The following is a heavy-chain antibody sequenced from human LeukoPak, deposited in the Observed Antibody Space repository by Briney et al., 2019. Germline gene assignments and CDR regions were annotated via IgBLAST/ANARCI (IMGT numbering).Heavy chain of an antibody. V-gene: IGHV3-23*01. D-gene: IGHD1/OR15-1a*01. Sequence: GGSLRLSCAASGFTFSSYAMSWVRQAPGKGLEWVSAISGSGGSTYYADSVKGRFTMSRDNPKNTLFLQMNSLRPEDTAVYYCAKEPRWEQLHSFDIWGQGTTVTVSS. CDR2: ISGSGGST. CDR3: AKEPRWEQLHSFDI. CDR1: GFTFSSYA. J-gene: IGHJ3*02.